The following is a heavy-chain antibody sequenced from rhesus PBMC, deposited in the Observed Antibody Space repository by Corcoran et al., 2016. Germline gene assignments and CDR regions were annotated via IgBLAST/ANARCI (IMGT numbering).Heavy chain of an antibody. V-gene: IGHV2S1*01. J-gene: IGHJ2*01. D-gene: IGHD2-2*01. Sequence: QVTLKESGPALVKPTQTLTLTCTFSGFSLSTSGMGVGWIRQPPGKALEWLASIYWDDDKYYSTSLKIRLPISKDTSKTQVVLTMTNMDPVDTATYYCARHYCTSTTCQSYWYFDIWGPGTPITISS. CDR1: GFSLSTSGMG. CDR3: ARHYCTSTTCQSYWYFDI. CDR2: IYWDDDK.